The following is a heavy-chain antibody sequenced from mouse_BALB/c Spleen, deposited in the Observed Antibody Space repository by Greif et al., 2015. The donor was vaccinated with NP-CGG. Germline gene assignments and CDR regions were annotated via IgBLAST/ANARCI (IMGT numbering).Heavy chain of an antibody. D-gene: IGHD2-10*02. J-gene: IGHJ2*01. V-gene: IGHV14-3*02. CDR2: IDPANGNT. CDR3: ARGMYYFDY. Sequence: EVQLQQSGAELVKPGASVKSSCTASGFNINDTYMHWVKQRPEQGLEWIGRIDPANGNTKYDPKFQGKATITADTSSNTAYLQLSSLTSEDTAVYYCARGMYYFDYWGQGTTLTVSS. CDR1: GFNINDTY.